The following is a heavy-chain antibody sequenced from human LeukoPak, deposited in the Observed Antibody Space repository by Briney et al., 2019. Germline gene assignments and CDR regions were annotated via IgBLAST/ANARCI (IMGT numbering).Heavy chain of an antibody. J-gene: IGHJ4*02. CDR3: ATKPTAMVLHFDY. CDR1: GGSFSGYY. D-gene: IGHD5-18*01. CDR2: INHSGST. Sequence: SETLSLTCAVYGGSFSGYYWSWIRQPPGKGLEWIGEINHSGSTNYNPSLKSRVTLSVDTSKTQFSLKLSSVTAADTAVYYCATKPTAMVLHFDYGGQGTLVTVS. V-gene: IGHV4-34*01.